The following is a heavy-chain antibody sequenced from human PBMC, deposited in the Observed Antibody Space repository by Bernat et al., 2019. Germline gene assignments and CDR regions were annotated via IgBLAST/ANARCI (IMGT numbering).Heavy chain of an antibody. Sequence: EVQLVESGGGLVQPGGSLRLSCAASGFTFSSYWMSWVRQAPGKGLEWVANIKQDGSEKYYVDSVKGRFTISRDNAKNSLYLQMNSLRAEDTAVYYCARKEVVPAAMFYYYCYMDVWGKGTTVTVSS. J-gene: IGHJ6*03. CDR3: ARKEVVPAAMFYYYCYMDV. CDR2: IKQDGSEK. CDR1: GFTFSSYW. D-gene: IGHD2-2*01. V-gene: IGHV3-7*01.